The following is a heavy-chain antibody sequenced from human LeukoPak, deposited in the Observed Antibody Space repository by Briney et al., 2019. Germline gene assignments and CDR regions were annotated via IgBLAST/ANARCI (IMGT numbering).Heavy chain of an antibody. CDR3: ARDLGYGSGSYSAMIYWFDP. V-gene: IGHV4-61*01. J-gene: IGHJ5*02. D-gene: IGHD3-10*01. Sequence: SGTLSLTCAVSGGSISSSYWWSWIRQPPGKGLEWIGYIYYSGSTNYNPSLKSRVTISVDTSKNQFSLKLSSVTAADTAVYYCARDLGYGSGSYSAMIYWFDPWGQGTLVTVSS. CDR1: GGSISSSYW. CDR2: IYYSGST.